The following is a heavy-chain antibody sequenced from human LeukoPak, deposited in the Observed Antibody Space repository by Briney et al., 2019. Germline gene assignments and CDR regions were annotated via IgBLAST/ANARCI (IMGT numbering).Heavy chain of an antibody. V-gene: IGHV3-9*01. CDR3: AKDTIAMPRMGAFEV. D-gene: IGHD6-19*01. CDR2: ISWNSGSI. J-gene: IGHJ3*01. CDR1: GFSFDDYA. Sequence: PGGSLRLSCAASGFSFDDYAMHWVRQAPGKGLEWVSGISWNSGSIDYADSVKGRFTISRDNAKNSLYLKMNSLRAEDTALYYCAKDTIAMPRMGAFEVWGQGTMVTVSS.